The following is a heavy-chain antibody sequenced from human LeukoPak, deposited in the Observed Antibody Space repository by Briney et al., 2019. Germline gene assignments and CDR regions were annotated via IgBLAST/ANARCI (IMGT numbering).Heavy chain of an antibody. CDR2: INPSGGST. Sequence: ASVKVSCKASGYTFTSYYMHWVRQAPGQGLEWMGIINPSGGSTSYAQKFQGRVTMTRDTSTSTVYMELSSLRSEDTAVYCCARAVDILTGYEWYFDYWGQGTLVTVSS. J-gene: IGHJ4*02. D-gene: IGHD3-9*01. CDR1: GYTFTSYY. V-gene: IGHV1-46*01. CDR3: ARAVDILTGYEWYFDY.